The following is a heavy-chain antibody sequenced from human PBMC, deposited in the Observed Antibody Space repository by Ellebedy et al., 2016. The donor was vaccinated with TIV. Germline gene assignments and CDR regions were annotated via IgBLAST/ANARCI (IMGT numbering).Heavy chain of an antibody. CDR1: GFSFNDYG. D-gene: IGHD3-22*01. CDR2: ISFDGSNK. J-gene: IGHJ3*02. V-gene: IGHV3-30*18. CDR3: AKLEPYYYDISGRGSDDFHI. Sequence: PGGSLRLSCAASGFSFNDYGMHWVRQAPGKGLEWVALISFDGSNKVYADSVKGRFTISRDNSKNTLYLQMNSLRAEDTAVYYCAKLEPYYYDISGRGSDDFHIWGQGTLVTVSS.